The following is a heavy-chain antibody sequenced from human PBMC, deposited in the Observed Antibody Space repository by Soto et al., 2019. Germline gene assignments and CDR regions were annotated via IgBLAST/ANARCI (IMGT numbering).Heavy chain of an antibody. CDR2: ISGSGSST. D-gene: IGHD3-3*01. J-gene: IGHJ6*02. CDR1: GFTFSSYA. Sequence: EVQLLESGGGLVQPGGSLRLSCAASGFTFSSYAINWVRQAPGKGLEWVSAISGSGSSTYYADSVKGRFTISRDNSKNTLDLQMNSLRAEDTAVYYCAKDLGVNYDFWSGYSIRHYGMDVWGQGTTVTVSS. V-gene: IGHV3-23*01. CDR3: AKDLGVNYDFWSGYSIRHYGMDV.